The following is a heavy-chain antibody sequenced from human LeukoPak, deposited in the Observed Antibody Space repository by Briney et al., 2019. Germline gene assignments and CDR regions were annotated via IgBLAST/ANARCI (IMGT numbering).Heavy chain of an antibody. Sequence: ASVKVSCKASGGTFSSYAISWVRQAPGQGLEWMGGIIPIFGTANYAQKFQGRVTITADKSTSTAYMELSSLRSEDTAVYYCARAGNYYDSSGYSRYYYYYMDVWGKGTTVTVSS. CDR3: ARAGNYYDSSGYSRYYYYYMDV. CDR2: IIPIFGTA. D-gene: IGHD3-22*01. J-gene: IGHJ6*03. V-gene: IGHV1-69*06. CDR1: GGTFSSYA.